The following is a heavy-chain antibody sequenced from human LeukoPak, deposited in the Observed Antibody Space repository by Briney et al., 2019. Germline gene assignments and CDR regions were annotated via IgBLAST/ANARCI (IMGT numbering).Heavy chain of an antibody. Sequence: AASVKVSCKASGGTFSSYAISWVRQAPGQGLERMGGIIPIFGTANYAQKFQGRVTITADESTSTAYMELSSLRSDDTAVYYCARDLSYYGSGSYYFDYWGQGTLVTVSS. D-gene: IGHD3-10*01. CDR1: GGTFSSYA. J-gene: IGHJ4*02. CDR2: IIPIFGTA. CDR3: ARDLSYYGSGSYYFDY. V-gene: IGHV1-69*01.